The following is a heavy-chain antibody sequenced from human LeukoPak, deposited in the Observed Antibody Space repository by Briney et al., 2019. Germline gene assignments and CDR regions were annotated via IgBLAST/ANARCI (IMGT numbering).Heavy chain of an antibody. CDR2: ISGDGGST. CDR3: AKEPYDFWSGPHLYYFDY. V-gene: IGHV3-43*02. J-gene: IGHJ4*02. CDR1: GFTFDDYA. Sequence: GGSLRLSCAASGFTFDDYAMHWVRQAPGKGLEWVSLISGDGGSTYYADSVKGRFTISRDNSKNSLYLQMNSLRTEDTALYYYAKEPYDFWSGPHLYYFDYWGQGTLVTVSS. D-gene: IGHD3-3*01.